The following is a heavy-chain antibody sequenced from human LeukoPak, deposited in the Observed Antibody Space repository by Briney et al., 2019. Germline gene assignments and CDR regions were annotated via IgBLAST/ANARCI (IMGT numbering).Heavy chain of an antibody. V-gene: IGHV4-59*01. CDR2: IYYSGST. J-gene: IGHJ4*02. CDR1: GGSISSYY. Sequence: NPSETLSLTCTVSGGSISSYYWSWIRQPPGKGLEWIGYIYYSGSTNYNPSLKRRVTISVDTSKNQFSLKLSSVTAADTAVYYCARMAAAKSAAFDYWGQGTLVTVSS. D-gene: IGHD6-13*01. CDR3: ARMAAAKSAAFDY.